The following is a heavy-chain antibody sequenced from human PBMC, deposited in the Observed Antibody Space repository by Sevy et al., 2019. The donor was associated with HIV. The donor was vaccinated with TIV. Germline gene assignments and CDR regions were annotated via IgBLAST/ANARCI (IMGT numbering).Heavy chain of an antibody. V-gene: IGHV3-30-3*01. CDR2: ISFDGYTS. CDR3: ARPPTPYGDYDYYFDY. D-gene: IGHD4-17*01. J-gene: IGHJ4*02. Sequence: GGSLRLSCAASGFTFSHFSMYWVRQAPGKGLEWVALISFDGYTSSYADSVRGRFTISRDNTKGTLYLQMNSLTLDDTAVYYCARPPTPYGDYDYYFDYWGQGTLVTVSS. CDR1: GFTFSHFS.